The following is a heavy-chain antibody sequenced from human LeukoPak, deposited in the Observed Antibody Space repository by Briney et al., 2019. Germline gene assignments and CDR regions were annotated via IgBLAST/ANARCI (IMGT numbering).Heavy chain of an antibody. CDR2: IWYDGSNK. Sequence: GRSLRLSCAASGFTFSSYGMHWVRQAPGKGLEWVAVIWYDGSNKYYADSVKGRFTISRDNSKNTLYLQMNSLKTEDTAVYYCTIPYYYDSSGYFDYWGQGTLVTVSS. D-gene: IGHD3-22*01. V-gene: IGHV3-33*01. CDR3: TIPYYYDSSGYFDY. J-gene: IGHJ4*02. CDR1: GFTFSSYG.